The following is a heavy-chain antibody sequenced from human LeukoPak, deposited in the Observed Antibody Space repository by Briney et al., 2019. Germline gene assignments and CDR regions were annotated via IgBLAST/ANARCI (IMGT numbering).Heavy chain of an antibody. CDR2: ISSSSSYI. CDR1: GFTFSSYS. D-gene: IGHD5-12*01. J-gene: IGHJ6*02. Sequence: SGGSLRLSCAASGFTFSSYSMNWVRQAPGKGLEWVSSISSSSSYIYYADSVKGRFTISRDNAKNSLYLQMNSLRAEDTAVYYCARDLSRGSSGAYYYYGMDVWGQGTTVTVSS. CDR3: ARDLSRGSSGAYYYYGMDV. V-gene: IGHV3-21*01.